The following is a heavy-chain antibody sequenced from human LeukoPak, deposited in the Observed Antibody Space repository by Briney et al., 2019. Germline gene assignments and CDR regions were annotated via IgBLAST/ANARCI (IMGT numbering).Heavy chain of an antibody. V-gene: IGHV3-64*01. D-gene: IGHD3-9*01. CDR3: VRARDILTGYAFDY. CDR2: ISSNGGST. J-gene: IGHJ4*02. Sequence: XLXXVXPISSNGGSTYYANSVKGRFTISRDNSKNTLYLQMGSLRAEDMAVYYCVRARDILTGYAFDYWGQGTLVTVSS.